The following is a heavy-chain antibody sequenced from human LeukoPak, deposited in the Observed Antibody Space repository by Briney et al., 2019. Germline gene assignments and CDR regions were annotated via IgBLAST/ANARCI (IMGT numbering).Heavy chain of an antibody. Sequence: GASVKVSCMASGYTFTKSVYMHWVRQAPGQGREGMGIINPSDGTTFYAQKFQGRVTMTRDASTNTVYMELSSLRSGDTAVFYCARGPTDMDFDYWGQGSLVTVSS. V-gene: IGHV1-46*01. CDR3: ARGPTDMDFDY. J-gene: IGHJ4*02. CDR1: GYTFTKSVY. CDR2: INPSDGTT.